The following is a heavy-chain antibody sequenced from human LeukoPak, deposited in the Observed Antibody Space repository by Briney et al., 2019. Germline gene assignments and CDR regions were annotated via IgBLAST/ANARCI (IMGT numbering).Heavy chain of an antibody. Sequence: GGSLRLSCAASGFTFSSYSMSWVRQAPGKGLEWVSSIRSSSSYIYDADAVKGRFTISRDNAKNSLYLQMNSLRAEDTAVYYCAKHYYDGSIYGSSDFDHWGQGTLVTVSS. J-gene: IGHJ4*02. CDR3: AKHYYDGSIYGSSDFDH. V-gene: IGHV3-21*01. CDR1: GFTFSSYS. CDR2: IRSSSSYI. D-gene: IGHD3-22*01.